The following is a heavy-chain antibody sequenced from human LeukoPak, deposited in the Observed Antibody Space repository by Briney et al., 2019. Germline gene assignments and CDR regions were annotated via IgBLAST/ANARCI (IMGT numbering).Heavy chain of an antibody. V-gene: IGHV1-2*02. CDR2: INPNSGDT. D-gene: IGHD3-10*01. Sequence: ASVKVSCKASGYTFTGYYVHWMRQSPGQGLEWMGWINPNSGDTEYDQKFQGRVTMTRDTSIATAYMEMTRLAPDDTAVYYCARDRGPSYDSGIYYQYHFHYWGQGTPVTVSS. J-gene: IGHJ4*02. CDR3: ARDRGPSYDSGIYYQYHFHY. CDR1: GYTFTGYY.